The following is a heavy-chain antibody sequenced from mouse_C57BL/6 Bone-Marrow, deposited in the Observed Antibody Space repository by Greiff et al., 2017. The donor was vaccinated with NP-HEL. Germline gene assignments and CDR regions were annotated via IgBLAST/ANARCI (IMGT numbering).Heavy chain of an antibody. CDR2: ILPGSGST. Sequence: QVQLQQSGAELMKPGASVKLSCKASGYTFTGYWIEWVKQRPGHGLEWIGEILPGSGSTNYNEKFKGKATFTADTSSNTAYMQLSSLTTEDSAIYYCARGPYYDGSSLFAYWGQGTLVTVSA. CDR3: ARGPYYDGSSLFAY. D-gene: IGHD1-1*01. CDR1: GYTFTGYW. J-gene: IGHJ3*01. V-gene: IGHV1-9*01.